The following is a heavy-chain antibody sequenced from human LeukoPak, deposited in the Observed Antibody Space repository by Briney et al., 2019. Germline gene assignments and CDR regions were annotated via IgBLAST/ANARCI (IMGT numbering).Heavy chain of an antibody. Sequence: GGSLRLSCAVSGFTFDKYAMHWVRLVPGKRLDWVSGISWNSDTIGYGDSVKGRFTISRDNAKNSLYLQMNSLRAEDMALYYCAKGRGYYDSSGYYNAFDIWGQGTMVTVSS. CDR3: AKGRGYYDSSGYYNAFDI. D-gene: IGHD3-22*01. CDR1: GFTFDKYA. CDR2: ISWNSDTI. V-gene: IGHV3-9*03. J-gene: IGHJ3*02.